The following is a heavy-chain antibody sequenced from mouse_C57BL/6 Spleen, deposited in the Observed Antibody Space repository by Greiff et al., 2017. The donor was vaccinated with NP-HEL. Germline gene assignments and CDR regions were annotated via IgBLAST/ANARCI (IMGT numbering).Heavy chain of an antibody. CDR3: ARGAGTSFAY. J-gene: IGHJ3*01. V-gene: IGHV1-19*01. D-gene: IGHD4-1*01. CDR2: INPYNGGT. CDR1: GYTFTDYY. Sequence: VQLQQSGPVLVKPGASVKMSCKASGYTFTDYYMNWVKQSHGKSLEWIGVINPYNGGTSYNQKFKGKATLTVDKSSSTAYMELNSLTSEDSAVYYCARGAGTSFAYWGQGTLVTVSA.